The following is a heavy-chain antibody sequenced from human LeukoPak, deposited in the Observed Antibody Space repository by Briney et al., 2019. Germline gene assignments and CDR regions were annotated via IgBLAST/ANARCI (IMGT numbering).Heavy chain of an antibody. CDR1: GDSISGYY. Sequence: PSETLSLTCTVSGDSISGYYWSWIRQPAGKGLEWIGRIHSSGSTNYNPSLKSRVTMSVDTSKNQFSLQLRSVTAADTAVYYCARDVYYYGSGTYYNALDYYYYMDVWGKGTTVTVSS. V-gene: IGHV4-4*07. CDR3: ARDVYYYGSGTYYNALDYYYYMDV. CDR2: IHSSGST. J-gene: IGHJ6*03. D-gene: IGHD3-10*01.